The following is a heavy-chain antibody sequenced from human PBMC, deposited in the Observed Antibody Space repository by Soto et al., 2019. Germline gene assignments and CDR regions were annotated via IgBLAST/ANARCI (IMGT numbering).Heavy chain of an antibody. J-gene: IGHJ6*03. Sequence: GGSLRLSCAASGFTLSGYAMDWVRQAPGKGLEYVSGISTNGVGTYYANSVQGRFTISRDNSKNTVYLQMGSLSPEDMAVYYYARRARPDFYYMDVWGKGTTVTVSS. CDR3: ARRARPDFYYMDV. CDR2: ISTNGVGT. CDR1: GFTLSGYA. V-gene: IGHV3-64*01. D-gene: IGHD6-6*01.